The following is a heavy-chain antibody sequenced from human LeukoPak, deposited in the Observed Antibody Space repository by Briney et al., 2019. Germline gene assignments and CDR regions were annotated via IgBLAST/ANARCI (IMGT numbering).Heavy chain of an antibody. Sequence: GGSLRLSCAASGFTFSSYSMSWFRQTPGKGLEWVANIHEDGSVTNYVDSVKGRFTISRDNAKNSLYLQMNSLRAEDTALYYCAKEHSSSWYSGMDVWGKGTTVTISS. CDR2: IHEDGSVT. D-gene: IGHD6-13*01. CDR3: AKEHSSSWYSGMDV. CDR1: GFTFSSYS. V-gene: IGHV3-7*03. J-gene: IGHJ6*04.